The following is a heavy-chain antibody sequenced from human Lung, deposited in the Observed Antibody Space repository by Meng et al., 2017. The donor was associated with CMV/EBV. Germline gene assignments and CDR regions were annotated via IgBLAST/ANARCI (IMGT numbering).Heavy chain of an antibody. J-gene: IGHJ4*02. V-gene: IGHV3-23*01. CDR3: VKGWQNLGDY. CDR1: GYTFSSYS. Sequence: GESLKISCRAYGYTFSSYSMSWVRQAPGKGLEWVSSISGSGGSTYSADSVKGRLTISRDNSESTLYLQMNSLTAEDTAIYYCVKGWQNLGDYWGQGTLVTVYS. D-gene: IGHD7-27*01. CDR2: ISGSGGST.